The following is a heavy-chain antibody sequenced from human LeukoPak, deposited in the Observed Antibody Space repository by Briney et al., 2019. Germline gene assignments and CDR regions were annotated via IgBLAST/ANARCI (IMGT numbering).Heavy chain of an antibody. V-gene: IGHV1-69*04. Sequence: ASVKVSCKASGGTFSSYAISWVRQAPGQGLEWMGRIIPILGIANYAQKFQGRVTITADKSTSTAYMELSSLRFEDTAVYYCARAILALGSGYFFDYWGQGTLVTVSS. CDR2: IIPILGIA. J-gene: IGHJ4*02. CDR3: ARAILALGSGYFFDY. CDR1: GGTFSSYA. D-gene: IGHD6-19*01.